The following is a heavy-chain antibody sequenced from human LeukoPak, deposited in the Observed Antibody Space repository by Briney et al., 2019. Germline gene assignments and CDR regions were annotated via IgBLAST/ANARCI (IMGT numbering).Heavy chain of an antibody. CDR3: ATLGKYYYDSSGYYAFDY. Sequence: ASVKVSCKASGYTFTGYYMHWVRQAPGKGLEWMGGFDPEDGETIYAQKFQGRVTMTEDTSTDTAYMELSSLRSEDTAVYYCATLGKYYYDSSGYYAFDYWGQGTLVTVSS. CDR2: FDPEDGET. V-gene: IGHV1-24*01. J-gene: IGHJ4*02. CDR1: GYTFTGYY. D-gene: IGHD3-22*01.